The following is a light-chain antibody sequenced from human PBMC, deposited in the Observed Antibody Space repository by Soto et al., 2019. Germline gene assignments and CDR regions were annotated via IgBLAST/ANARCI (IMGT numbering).Light chain of an antibody. CDR2: GAY. CDR3: QQYGSSRT. CDR1: QSVNSNY. V-gene: IGKV3-20*01. Sequence: EIVLTQSPGTLSLSPGERATLSCRASQSVNSNYLAWYQQKPGQAPRLLIYGAYSRATGIPDRFSGSGSGTDFTLIISSLESEDFAVYYCQQYGSSRTFGQGTKVEI. J-gene: IGKJ1*01.